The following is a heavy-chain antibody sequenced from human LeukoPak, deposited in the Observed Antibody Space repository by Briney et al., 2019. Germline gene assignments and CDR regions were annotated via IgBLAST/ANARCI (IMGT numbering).Heavy chain of an antibody. V-gene: IGHV3-74*01. Sequence: GGSLRLSCAASGVTFSSYWMHWVRQAPGKGRVWVSRIKSDGKTNYADSVKGRFTISRDNAKNTVSLQMNSLRAEDTGVYYCARAPSEIGGYYPEYFRHWGQGTPVTVSS. CDR1: GVTFSSYW. J-gene: IGHJ1*01. CDR2: IKSDGKT. CDR3: ARAPSEIGGYYPEYFRH. D-gene: IGHD3-22*01.